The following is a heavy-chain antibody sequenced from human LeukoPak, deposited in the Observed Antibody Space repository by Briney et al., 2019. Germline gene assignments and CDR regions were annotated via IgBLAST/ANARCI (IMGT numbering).Heavy chain of an antibody. CDR3: ARGGDIGVVPAATGPKGTFDY. J-gene: IGHJ4*02. CDR2: INHSGST. CDR1: GGSFSGYY. Sequence: SETLSLTCAVYGGSFSGYYWSWIRQPPGKGLEWIGEINHSGSTNYNPSLKSRVTISVDTSKNQFSLKLSSVTAADTAVYYCARGGDIGVVPAATGPKGTFDYWGQGTLVTVSS. V-gene: IGHV4-34*01. D-gene: IGHD2-2*01.